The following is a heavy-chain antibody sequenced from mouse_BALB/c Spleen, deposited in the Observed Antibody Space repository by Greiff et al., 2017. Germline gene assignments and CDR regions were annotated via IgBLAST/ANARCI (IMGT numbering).Heavy chain of an antibody. Sequence: VQLQQSGAELVKPGASVKLSCTASGFTFKDTYMHWVKQRPEQGLEWIGRIDPANGNTKYDPKFQGKATITADTSSNTAYLQLSSLTSEDTAVYYCARDDGYYIDVWGAGTTVTVSS. J-gene: IGHJ1*01. V-gene: IGHV14-3*02. D-gene: IGHD2-3*01. CDR1: GFTFKDTY. CDR2: IDPANGNT. CDR3: ARDDGYYIDV.